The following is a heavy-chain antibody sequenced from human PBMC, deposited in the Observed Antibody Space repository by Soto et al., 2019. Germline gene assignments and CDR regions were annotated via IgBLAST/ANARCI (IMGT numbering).Heavy chain of an antibody. J-gene: IGHJ6*02. V-gene: IGHV3-21*01. CDR2: ISSSSSYI. CDR3: ARMSSGWQVDV. D-gene: IGHD6-19*01. Sequence: GGSLRLSCAASGFTFSSYSMNWVRQAPGKGLEWVSSISSSSSYIYYADSVKGRFTISRDNAKNSLYLQMNSLRAEDTAVYYCARMSSGWQVDVWGQGTTVTVSS. CDR1: GFTFSSYS.